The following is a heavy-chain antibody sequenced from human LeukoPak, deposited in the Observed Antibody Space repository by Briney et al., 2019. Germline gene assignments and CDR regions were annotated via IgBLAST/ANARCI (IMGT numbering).Heavy chain of an antibody. CDR1: GFTFSSYA. V-gene: IGHV3-64*01. CDR2: ISSNGGST. D-gene: IGHD1-1*01. J-gene: IGHJ4*02. Sequence: GGSLRLSCAASGFTFSSYAMHWVRQAPGKGLEYVSAISSNGGSTYYANSVKGRFTISRDNAKNSLYLQMSSLRVEDTAVYYCARDMDQLPDENWGRGTLVTVSS. CDR3: ARDMDQLPDEN.